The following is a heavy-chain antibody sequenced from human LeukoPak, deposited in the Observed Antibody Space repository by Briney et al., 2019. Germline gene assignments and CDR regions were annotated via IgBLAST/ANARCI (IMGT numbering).Heavy chain of an antibody. D-gene: IGHD6-13*01. CDR3: AKRGSSWFFDY. Sequence: GRSLRLSCAASGFTFADSAMHWVRQAPGKGLERVSGISWNSGSMGYADSVKGRFTISRDNAKNSLYLQMNSLRAEDTALYYCAKRGSSWFFDYWGQGTLVTVSS. CDR2: ISWNSGSM. J-gene: IGHJ4*02. V-gene: IGHV3-9*01. CDR1: GFTFADSA.